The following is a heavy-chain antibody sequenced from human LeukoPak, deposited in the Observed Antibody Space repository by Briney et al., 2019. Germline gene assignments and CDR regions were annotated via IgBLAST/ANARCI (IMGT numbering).Heavy chain of an antibody. CDR1: GGTFSSYA. CDR2: IIPILGIA. D-gene: IGHD2-15*01. J-gene: IGHJ5*02. Sequence: SVKVSCKASGGTFSSYAISWVRQAPGQVLEWMGRIIPILGIANYAQKFQGRVTITADKSTSTAYMELSSLRSEDTAVYYCARDSEDCSGGSCYSDWFDPWGQGTLVTVSS. CDR3: ARDSEDCSGGSCYSDWFDP. V-gene: IGHV1-69*04.